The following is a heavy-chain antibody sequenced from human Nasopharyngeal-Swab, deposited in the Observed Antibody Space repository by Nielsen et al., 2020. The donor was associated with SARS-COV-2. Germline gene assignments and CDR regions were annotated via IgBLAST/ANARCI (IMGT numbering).Heavy chain of an antibody. D-gene: IGHD3-10*01. Sequence: WIRQPPGKGLEWIGYIYYSGSTNYNPSLKSRVTISVGTSKNQFSLKLSSVTAADTAVYYCARGKSNSRVVRGYFDYWGQGTLVTVSS. J-gene: IGHJ4*02. CDR2: IYYSGST. CDR3: ARGKSNSRVVRGYFDY. V-gene: IGHV4-59*01.